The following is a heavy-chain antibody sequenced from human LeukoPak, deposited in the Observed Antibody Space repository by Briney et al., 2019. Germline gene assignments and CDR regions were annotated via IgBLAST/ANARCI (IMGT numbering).Heavy chain of an antibody. CDR2: LSAGGGSP. V-gene: IGHV3-23*01. Sequence: PGGSLRLSCVDSGFSLSAFWMSWVRQAPGKGLEWVSALSAGGGSPWYADSVKGRFTISRDDSKNTLYVQMNSLRAEDTAIYYCARDRRYPDDIFDIWGRGTLVTVSS. J-gene: IGHJ3*02. CDR3: ARDRRYPDDIFDI. D-gene: IGHD3-22*01. CDR1: GFSLSAFW.